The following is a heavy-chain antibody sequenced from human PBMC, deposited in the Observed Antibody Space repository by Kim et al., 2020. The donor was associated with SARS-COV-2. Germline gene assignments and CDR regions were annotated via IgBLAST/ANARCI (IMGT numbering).Heavy chain of an antibody. Sequence: ASVKVSCKASGYTFTSYDINWVRQATGQGLEWMGWMNPNSGNTGYAQKFQGRVTMTRNTSISTAYMELSSLRSEDTAVYYCARRGILYSSSWYQLDYWGQGTLVTVSS. CDR2: MNPNSGNT. V-gene: IGHV1-8*01. J-gene: IGHJ4*02. CDR1: GYTFTSYD. CDR3: ARRGILYSSSWYQLDY. D-gene: IGHD6-13*01.